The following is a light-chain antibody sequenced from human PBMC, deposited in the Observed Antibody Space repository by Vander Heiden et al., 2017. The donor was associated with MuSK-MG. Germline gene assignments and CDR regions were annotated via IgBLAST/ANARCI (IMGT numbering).Light chain of an antibody. V-gene: IGKV1-39*01. CDR2: GAF. CDR3: QKSDSTSWT. J-gene: IGKJ1*01. CDR1: QSISSN. Sequence: DIQMTQSPCSLSASIGDRVTITCRASQSISSNLNWYQQKPGKAPKLLIYGAFSLQSGVPSRFSGSGSGTDFTLTINRLQPEDFATYYCQKSDSTSWTFGQGTKVEIK.